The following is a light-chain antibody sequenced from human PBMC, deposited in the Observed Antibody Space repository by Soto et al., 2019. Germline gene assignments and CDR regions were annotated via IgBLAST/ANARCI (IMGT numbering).Light chain of an antibody. CDR3: SSYAGMKHWV. CDR2: EGN. CDR1: SSDVGGNNY. J-gene: IGLJ3*02. Sequence: QSALTQPPSASGSPGHSVTLSCTGTSSDVGGNNYVSWYQQHPGKAPKLIISEGNKRASGVPDRCSGSKSGNTASLTVSGFQAEDEADYYCSSYAGMKHWVFGGGTKLTVL. V-gene: IGLV2-8*01.